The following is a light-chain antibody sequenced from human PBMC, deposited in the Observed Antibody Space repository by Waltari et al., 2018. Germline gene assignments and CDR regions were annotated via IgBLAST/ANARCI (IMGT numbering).Light chain of an antibody. V-gene: IGKV1-5*03. CDR1: QSISNW. Sequence: DIQMTQSPSTLSASVGDRVTISCRTSQSISNWLAWYQQKPGKAPKLLFYKASNLESGVPSRFSGSGSVTEFTLTISSLQPDDFATYYCQQYNSYPYTFGQGTKLEIK. J-gene: IGKJ2*01. CDR3: QQYNSYPYT. CDR2: KAS.